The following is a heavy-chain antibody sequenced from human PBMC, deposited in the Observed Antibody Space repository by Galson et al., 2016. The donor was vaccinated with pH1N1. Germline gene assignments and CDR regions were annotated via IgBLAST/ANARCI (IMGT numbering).Heavy chain of an antibody. D-gene: IGHD3-9*01. J-gene: IGHJ4*02. V-gene: IGHV5-51*01. CDR3: ASTRPQFRYFDWQKPHSFDY. CDR1: GYSLTNYW. CDR2: IYLSDSHT. Sequence: QSGAEVKKPGESLRISCEGFGYSLTNYWIVWVRQMPGKGLEWMGIIYLSDSHTTYSPSFQGQVTISADKSISTACLERSSLKASDTATYYCASTRPQFRYFDWQKPHSFDYWGQGTLVTVSS.